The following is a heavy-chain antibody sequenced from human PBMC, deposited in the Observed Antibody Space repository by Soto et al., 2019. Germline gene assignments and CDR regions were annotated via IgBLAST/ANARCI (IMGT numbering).Heavy chain of an antibody. CDR1: GYTFSTLC. Sequence: APVKGSCKTSGYTFSTLCVNWVRQAPGQGLEWMGWISAYSGNTVYAQKLQGRVTMTTDTSTTTAYMELRSLTSDDTAMYFCARGIAWYMFDYWGQGTLVTVS. J-gene: IGHJ4*02. V-gene: IGHV1-18*01. CDR2: ISAYSGNT. CDR3: ARGIAWYMFDY. D-gene: IGHD6-13*01.